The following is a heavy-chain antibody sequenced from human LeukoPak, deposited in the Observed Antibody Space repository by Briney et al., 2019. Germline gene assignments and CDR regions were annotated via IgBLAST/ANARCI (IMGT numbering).Heavy chain of an antibody. CDR1: GNSFTSYW. D-gene: IGHD3-22*01. CDR2: IYPDDSDT. Sequence: GESLKISCKGSGNSFTSYWIGWVRQMPGKGLEWMGIIYPDDSDTRYSPSFQGQITISADRSITTAYLQWSSLKASDTAMYFCVRLSAGYYFDHSAEYWGQGTLVTVSS. J-gene: IGHJ4*02. CDR3: VRLSAGYYFDHSAEY. V-gene: IGHV5-51*01.